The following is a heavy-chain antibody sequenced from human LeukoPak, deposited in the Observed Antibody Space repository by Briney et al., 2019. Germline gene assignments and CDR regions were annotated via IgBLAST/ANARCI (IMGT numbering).Heavy chain of an antibody. CDR3: ARDRPTYSGSYGFDY. J-gene: IGHJ4*02. Sequence: ASVKVSCKASGGTFSSYAISWVRQALGEGLEGMGGIIPIFGTANYAQKFQGRVTITADESTSTAYMELSSLRSEDTAVYYCARDRPTYSGSYGFDYWGQGTLVTVSS. D-gene: IGHD1-26*01. CDR2: IIPIFGTA. V-gene: IGHV1-69*13. CDR1: GGTFSSYA.